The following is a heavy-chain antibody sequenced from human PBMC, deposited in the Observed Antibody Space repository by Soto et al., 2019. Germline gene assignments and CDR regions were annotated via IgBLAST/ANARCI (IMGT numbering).Heavy chain of an antibody. J-gene: IGHJ4*02. V-gene: IGHV4-59*01. D-gene: IGHD5-18*01. CDR1: GGSINTYY. Sequence: SETLSLTCTVSGGSINTYYWSWIRQPPGKGLEWIGYIYYSGSTNYNPSLKSRVTISVDTSKNQFSLKLSSVTAADTAIYYCARDPDDSGYTNFHYWGQGTLVTVSS. CDR2: IYYSGST. CDR3: ARDPDDSGYTNFHY.